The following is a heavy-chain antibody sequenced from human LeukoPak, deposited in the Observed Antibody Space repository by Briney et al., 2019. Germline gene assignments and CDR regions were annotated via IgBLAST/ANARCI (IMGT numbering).Heavy chain of an antibody. J-gene: IGHJ4*02. V-gene: IGHV4-34*01. D-gene: IGHD4-17*01. Sequence: SSETLSLTCAVYGGSFSGYYWSWIRQPPGKGLEWIGEINHSGSTNYNPSLKSRVTISVDTSKNQFSLKLSSVTAADTAVYYCARHDYGDYEGSRFDYWGQGTLVTVSS. CDR3: ARHDYGDYEGSRFDY. CDR1: GGSFSGYY. CDR2: INHSGST.